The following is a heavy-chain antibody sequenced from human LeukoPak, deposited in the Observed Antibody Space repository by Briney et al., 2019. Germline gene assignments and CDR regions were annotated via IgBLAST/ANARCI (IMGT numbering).Heavy chain of an antibody. Sequence: GASVKVSCKASGYTFTSYGISWVRQAPGQGLEWMGWISAYNGNTNYAQKLQGRVTMTTDTSTSTAYMELRSLRSDDTAVYYCGSFGMGLWFGELFYAYWGQGTLVTVSS. CDR1: GYTFTSYG. CDR2: ISAYNGNT. CDR3: GSFGMGLWFGELFYAY. V-gene: IGHV1-18*01. D-gene: IGHD3-10*01. J-gene: IGHJ4*02.